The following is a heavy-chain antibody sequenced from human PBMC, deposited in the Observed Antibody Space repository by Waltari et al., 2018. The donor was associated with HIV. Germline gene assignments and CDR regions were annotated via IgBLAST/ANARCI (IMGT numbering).Heavy chain of an antibody. D-gene: IGHD2-15*01. Sequence: EVQLVESGGGLVQPGRSLRLSCDASGCSFDDSAMHWVRQAPGKGLEWVSGIIWNSGSIGYADSVKCRFTISRDNAKNSLYLQMNSLRAEDTALYYCAKDRLRYCRGGSCYTHFDSWGQGTLVTVSS. CDR1: GCSFDDSA. J-gene: IGHJ4*02. CDR2: IIWNSGSI. V-gene: IGHV3-9*01. CDR3: AKDRLRYCRGGSCYTHFDS.